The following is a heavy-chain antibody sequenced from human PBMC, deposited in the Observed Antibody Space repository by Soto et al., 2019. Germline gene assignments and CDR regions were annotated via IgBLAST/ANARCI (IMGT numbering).Heavy chain of an antibody. J-gene: IGHJ6*02. CDR1: GYTFTGYY. Sequence: ASVKVSCKASGYTFTGYYMHWVRQAPGQGLEWMGWINPNSGGTNYAQKFQGWVTMTRDTSISTAYMELSRLRSDDTAVYYCARDRINSYYYYGMDVRGQGTTVTVSS. CDR2: INPNSGGT. D-gene: IGHD2-15*01. CDR3: ARDRINSYYYYGMDV. V-gene: IGHV1-2*04.